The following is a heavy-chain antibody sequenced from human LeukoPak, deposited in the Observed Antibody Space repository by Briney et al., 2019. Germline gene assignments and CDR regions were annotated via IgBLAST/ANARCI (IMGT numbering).Heavy chain of an antibody. Sequence: GGSLRLSCAASGFTFSNYAMSWVRQAPGKGLEWVSAIVGSGGSTYYADSVKGRFTISRDNSKNTLFLQMNSLRVEDTALYYCSKWGDYDVLTGYYDSDFWGQGTLVTVST. CDR1: GFTFSNYA. V-gene: IGHV3-23*01. J-gene: IGHJ4*02. CDR2: IVGSGGST. D-gene: IGHD3-9*01. CDR3: SKWGDYDVLTGYYDSDF.